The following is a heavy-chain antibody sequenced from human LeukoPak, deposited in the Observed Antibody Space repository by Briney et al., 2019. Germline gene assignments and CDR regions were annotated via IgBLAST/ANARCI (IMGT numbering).Heavy chain of an antibody. CDR2: MNPNSGNT. Sequence: GASVTVSCKASGYTFTSYDINWVRQATGQGREWMGWMNPNSGNTGYAQKFQGRVTMTRNTSISTAYMELSSLRSEDTAVYYCARLDDSSGYYYFDYWGQGTLVTVSS. CDR3: ARLDDSSGYYYFDY. J-gene: IGHJ4*02. V-gene: IGHV1-8*01. CDR1: GYTFTSYD. D-gene: IGHD3-22*01.